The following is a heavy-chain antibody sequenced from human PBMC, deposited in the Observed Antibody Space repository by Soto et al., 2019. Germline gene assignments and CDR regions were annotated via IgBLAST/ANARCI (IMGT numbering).Heavy chain of an antibody. CDR1: GYTLTELS. D-gene: IGHD3-3*01. CDR2: IIPIFGTA. J-gene: IGHJ5*02. CDR3: ARASYYDFWSGLNWFDP. V-gene: IGHV1-69*06. Sequence: SVKVSCKVSGYTLTELSMHWVRQAPGQGLEWMGGIIPIFGTANYAQKFQGRVTITADKSTSTAYMELSSLRSEDTAVYYCARASYYDFWSGLNWFDPWGQGTLVTVSS.